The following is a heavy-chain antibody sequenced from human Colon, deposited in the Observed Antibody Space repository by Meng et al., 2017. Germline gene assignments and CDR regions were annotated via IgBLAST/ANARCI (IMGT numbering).Heavy chain of an antibody. CDR3: ARDRQAAY. CDR2: IKRDGTET. J-gene: IGHJ4*02. V-gene: IGHV3-7*01. Sequence: GESLKISCAASGFTFSSYSMTWVRQAPGRGLEWVANIKRDGTETDYVDSVKGRFTISRDNAKDSLYLQMNSLRAEDTAVYYCARDRQAAYWGQGTLVTVSS. D-gene: IGHD2-15*01. CDR1: GFTFSSYS.